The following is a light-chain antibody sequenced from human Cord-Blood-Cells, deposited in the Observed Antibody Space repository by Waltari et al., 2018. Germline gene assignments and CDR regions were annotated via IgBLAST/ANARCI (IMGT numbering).Light chain of an antibody. J-gene: IGKJ2*01. CDR2: DAS. V-gene: IGKV1-33*01. CDR1: QDISNY. Sequence: DIQMTQSPSSLSASVGDRVTITCQASQDISNYLNWYQQKPGKAPKLLIYDASNLETWVPSRFSGSGSGTDFTFTIISLQPEDIATYYCQQYDNLRNTFGQGTKLEIK. CDR3: QQYDNLRNT.